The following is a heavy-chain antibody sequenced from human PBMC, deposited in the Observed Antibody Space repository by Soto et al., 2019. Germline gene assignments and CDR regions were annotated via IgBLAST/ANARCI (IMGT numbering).Heavy chain of an antibody. CDR3: GKGRSSYYYYGVDV. J-gene: IGHJ6*02. Sequence: EVHLLESGGALVQPGGSLRLSCAASGFTFSSCAMGWVRQAPGKGLEWVSDIIDSGASTYYADAVKGRFTISRDNSKSTLFLQMNSLRAEDTAVYYCGKGRSSYYYYGVDVWGQGTTVTVSS. CDR1: GFTFSSCA. CDR2: IIDSGAST. D-gene: IGHD1-26*01. V-gene: IGHV3-23*01.